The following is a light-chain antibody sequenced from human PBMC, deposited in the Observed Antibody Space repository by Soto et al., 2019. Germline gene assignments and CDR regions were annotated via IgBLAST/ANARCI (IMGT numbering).Light chain of an antibody. J-gene: IGKJ1*01. V-gene: IGKV3-20*01. Sequence: EIVLTQSPGTLSLSPGDRATLSCRASQSVSDTYIAWYQQKPGQAPRLLIYGASSRATGMPDRFSGSGSGTDFTLAISRLEPEDFAVYYRQQYGSSPWTFGQGTKVEIK. CDR3: QQYGSSPWT. CDR1: QSVSDTY. CDR2: GAS.